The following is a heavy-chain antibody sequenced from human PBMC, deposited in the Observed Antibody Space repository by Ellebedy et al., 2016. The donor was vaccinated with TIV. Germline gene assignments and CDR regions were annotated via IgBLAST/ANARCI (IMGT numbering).Heavy chain of an antibody. Sequence: SLKISXAASGFTFDDYAMHWVRQAPGKGLEWVSGISWNSGSIGYADSVKGRFTISRDNSKNTLYLQMSSLRAEDTAVYYCVKAIVVVPAAIQSYYYGMDVWGQGTTVTVSS. CDR3: VKAIVVVPAAIQSYYYGMDV. D-gene: IGHD2-2*02. V-gene: IGHV3-9*01. J-gene: IGHJ6*02. CDR2: ISWNSGSI. CDR1: GFTFDDYA.